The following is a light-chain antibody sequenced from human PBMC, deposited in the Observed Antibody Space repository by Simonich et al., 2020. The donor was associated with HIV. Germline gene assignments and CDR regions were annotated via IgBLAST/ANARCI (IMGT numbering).Light chain of an antibody. CDR2: DVS. V-gene: IGLV2-14*01. CDR1: SSDVGVYNY. CDR3: SSYTSSSTLV. Sequence: QSALTQPASVSGSPGQSITISCTETSSDVGVYNYVSWYQQHPGKAPKLMIYDVSKRPSGVSNRFSGSKSGNTASLTISGLQAEDEADYYCSSYTSSSTLVFGGGTKLTVL. J-gene: IGLJ3*02.